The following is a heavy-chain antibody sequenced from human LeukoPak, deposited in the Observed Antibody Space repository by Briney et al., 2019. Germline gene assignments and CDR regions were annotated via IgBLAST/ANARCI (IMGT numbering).Heavy chain of an antibody. J-gene: IGHJ5*02. Sequence: GGSLRLSCAASGFTFSSYWMSWVRQAPGKGLEWVASIKQDGSEKYYVDSVKGRFTISRDNAKNSLYLQMNSLRAEDTALYYCARAPGEGWFDPWGQGTLVTVSP. D-gene: IGHD4-17*01. V-gene: IGHV3-7*01. CDR3: ARAPGEGWFDP. CDR2: IKQDGSEK. CDR1: GFTFSSYW.